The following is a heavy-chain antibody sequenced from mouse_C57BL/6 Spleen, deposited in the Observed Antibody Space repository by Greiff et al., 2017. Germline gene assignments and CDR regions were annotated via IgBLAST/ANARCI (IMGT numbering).Heavy chain of an antibody. CDR2: IDPADGAT. J-gene: IGHJ3*01. V-gene: IGHV14-2*01. CDR3: AHSLYYGNFQFAY. Sequence: VQLQQSGAELVKPGASVKLSCTASGFNIKDYYMHWVKQRTEQGLAWIGRIDPADGATKYAPKFQGKATITADTSSNTAYLQLSSLTSEDTAVYYCAHSLYYGNFQFAYWGQGTLVTVSA. D-gene: IGHD2-1*01. CDR1: GFNIKDYY.